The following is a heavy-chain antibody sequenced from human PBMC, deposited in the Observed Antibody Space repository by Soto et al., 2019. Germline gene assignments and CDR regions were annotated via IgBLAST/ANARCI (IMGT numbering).Heavy chain of an antibody. D-gene: IGHD6-19*01. CDR2: ISAYNGNT. J-gene: IGHJ2*01. CDR1: GYTFTSYG. Sequence: ASVKVSCKASGYTFTSYGISWVRQAPGQGLEWMGWISAYNGNTNYAQKLQGRVTMTTDTSTSTAYMELRSLRSDDTAVYYCARDGEEQWPLRTWYFDLWGRGTLVTVSS. V-gene: IGHV1-18*01. CDR3: ARDGEEQWPLRTWYFDL.